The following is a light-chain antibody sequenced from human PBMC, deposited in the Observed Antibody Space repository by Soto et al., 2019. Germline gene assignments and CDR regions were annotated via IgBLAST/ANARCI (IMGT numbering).Light chain of an antibody. CDR3: VTWDSSLTAWV. CDR1: SSNIGSNT. Sequence: QAVVTQPPSASGTPGQRVTISCSGSSSNIGSNTVNWYQQLPGTAPKLLIYSNNQRPSGVPDRFSGSKSGTSASLAISGLQSEDEADYYCVTWDSSLTAWVFGGGTKLTVL. J-gene: IGLJ3*02. CDR2: SNN. V-gene: IGLV1-44*01.